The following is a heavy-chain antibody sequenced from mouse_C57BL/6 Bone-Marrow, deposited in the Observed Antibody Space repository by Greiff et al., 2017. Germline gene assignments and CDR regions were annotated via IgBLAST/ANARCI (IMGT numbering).Heavy chain of an antibody. J-gene: IGHJ4*01. V-gene: IGHV1-59*01. CDR3: ARYDYDPYYYAMDY. CDR2: IDPSDSYT. CDR1: GYTFTSYW. D-gene: IGHD2-4*01. Sequence: QVQLQQPGAELVRPGTSVKLSCKASGYTFTSYWMHWVKQRPGQGLEWIGVIDPSDSYTNYNQKFKGKATLTVDTSSSAAYMQLSSLTSEDSAVYYSARYDYDPYYYAMDYWGQGTSVTVSS.